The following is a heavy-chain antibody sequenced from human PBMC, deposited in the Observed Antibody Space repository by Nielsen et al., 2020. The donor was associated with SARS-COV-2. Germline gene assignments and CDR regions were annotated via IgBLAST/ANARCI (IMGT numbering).Heavy chain of an antibody. CDR3: ARGDIAVVPAAMFRGDDAFDI. Sequence: SEILSLTCTASGGSLSSRNYYWGWIRQPPGKGLEWIGTIYYSGSVSYNPSLRSRVTISVDTSKKHFSLKLTSVTAADTAVYFCARGDIAVVPAAMFRGDDAFDIWGQGTMVRVSS. CDR1: GGSLSSRNYY. D-gene: IGHD2-2*01. V-gene: IGHV4-39*02. J-gene: IGHJ3*02. CDR2: IYYSGSV.